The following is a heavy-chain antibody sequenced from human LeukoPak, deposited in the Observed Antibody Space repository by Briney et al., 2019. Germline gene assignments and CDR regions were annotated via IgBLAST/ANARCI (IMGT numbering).Heavy chain of an antibody. CDR2: MCGSAGCT. D-gene: IGHD3-10*01. Sequence: GGSLRLSRAASGFTFNIYAMSWARLAPGKGLQWVASMCGSAGCTFYADSMEGRFTISRDNSKDTLYLQMNDLRAEDTAIYYCVRDRPNYHESNGHYYNRDGDHWGQGTLVTVSS. J-gene: IGHJ5*02. CDR1: GFTFNIYA. CDR3: VRDRPNYHESNGHYYNRDGDH. V-gene: IGHV3-23*01.